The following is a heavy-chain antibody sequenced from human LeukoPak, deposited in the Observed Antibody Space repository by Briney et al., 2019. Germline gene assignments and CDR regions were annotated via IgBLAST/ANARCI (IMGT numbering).Heavy chain of an antibody. J-gene: IGHJ4*02. D-gene: IGHD3-22*01. V-gene: IGHV3-23*01. Sequence: AGGSLRLSCAASGFTFTTYAMSWVRQAPGKGLEWVSAITEESGGSTYYTDSVKGRFTISRDNSKNTLYLQMNSLRAEDTAVYYCARNYYYESSGPQYWGQGTLVTVSS. CDR3: ARNYYYESSGPQY. CDR2: ITEESGGST. CDR1: GFTFTTYA.